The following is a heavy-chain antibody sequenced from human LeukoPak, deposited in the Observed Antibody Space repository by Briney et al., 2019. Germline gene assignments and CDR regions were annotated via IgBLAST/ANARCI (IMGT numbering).Heavy chain of an antibody. CDR2: ISAYNGNT. V-gene: IGHV1-18*01. J-gene: IGHJ4*02. D-gene: IGHD6-13*01. CDR1: GYTFTSYG. CDR3: ARADFIAAAGTVDY. Sequence: GASVKVSCKASGYTFTSYGISWVRQAPGQGLEWVGWISAYNGNTNYAQKLQGRVTMTTDTSTSTAYMELRSLRSDDTAVYYCARADFIAAAGTVDYWGQGTLVTVSS.